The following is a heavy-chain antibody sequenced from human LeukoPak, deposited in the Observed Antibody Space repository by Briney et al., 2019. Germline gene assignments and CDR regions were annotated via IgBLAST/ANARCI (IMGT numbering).Heavy chain of an antibody. V-gene: IGHV1-24*01. J-gene: IGHJ4*02. CDR2: FDPEDGET. Sequence: ASVKVSCKVSGYTLTELSMHWVRQAPGKGLEWMGGFDPEDGETIYAQKFQGRVTMTEDTSTSTAYMELRSLRSDDTAVYYCARGYDILTGYYRYWGQGTLVTVSS. D-gene: IGHD3-9*01. CDR1: GYTLTELS. CDR3: ARGYDILTGYYRY.